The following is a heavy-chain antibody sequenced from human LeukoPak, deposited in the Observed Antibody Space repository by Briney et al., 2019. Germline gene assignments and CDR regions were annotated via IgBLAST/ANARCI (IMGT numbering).Heavy chain of an antibody. CDR2: TYYRSKWYN. Sequence: SQTLSLTCAISGDSVSSNSPAWNWIRQSPSRGLEWLGRTYYRSKWYNDYAVSVKSRITINPDTSKNQFSLQLNSVTPEDTAVYYCARDRKSSGWVSYYYYGMDVWGQGTAVTVSS. CDR1: GDSVSSNSPA. CDR3: ARDRKSSGWVSYYYYGMDV. J-gene: IGHJ6*02. D-gene: IGHD6-19*01. V-gene: IGHV6-1*01.